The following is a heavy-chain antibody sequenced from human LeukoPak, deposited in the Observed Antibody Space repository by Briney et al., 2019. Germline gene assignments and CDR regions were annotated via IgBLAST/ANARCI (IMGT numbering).Heavy chain of an antibody. CDR1: GYAFTNHY. V-gene: IGHV1-46*01. CDR3: ARDVSHSGSRDAWWFDP. Sequence: GASVKVSCKASGYAFTNHYMHWVRQAPGQGLEWMGMINPSGGGASYAQKFQGRVTMTRDMSTNTFYMELSRLRFEDTAVYYCARDVSHSGSRDAWWFDPWGQGTLVTVSS. CDR2: INPSGGGA. J-gene: IGHJ5*02. D-gene: IGHD6-13*01.